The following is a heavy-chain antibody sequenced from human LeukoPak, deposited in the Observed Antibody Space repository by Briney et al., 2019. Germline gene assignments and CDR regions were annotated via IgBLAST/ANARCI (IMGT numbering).Heavy chain of an antibody. Sequence: SETLSLTCAVYGGSFSGYYWSWIRQPPGKGLEWIGEINHSGSTNYNPSLKSRVTISVDTSKNQFSLKLSSVTAADTAVYYCAGEGELCSSTSCYDDYWGQGTLVTVSS. V-gene: IGHV4-34*01. J-gene: IGHJ4*02. CDR2: INHSGST. D-gene: IGHD2-2*01. CDR3: AGEGELCSSTSCYDDY. CDR1: GGSFSGYY.